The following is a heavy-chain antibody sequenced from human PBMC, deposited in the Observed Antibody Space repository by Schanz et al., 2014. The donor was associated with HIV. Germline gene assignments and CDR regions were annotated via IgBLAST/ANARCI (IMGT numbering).Heavy chain of an antibody. CDR3: AKGWRGYSISSLVDY. CDR1: GFTFSSYG. Sequence: QVQLVESGGGVVQPGRSLRLSCAASGFTFSSYGMHWVRQAPGKGLEWVAVIWYDGSNIYYGDSVKGRFTVSRDNAKNTVYLQMKSLRVEDTAVYYCAKGWRGYSISSLVDYWGQGSLVTVSS. CDR2: IWYDGSNI. J-gene: IGHJ4*02. D-gene: IGHD6-6*01. V-gene: IGHV3-33*06.